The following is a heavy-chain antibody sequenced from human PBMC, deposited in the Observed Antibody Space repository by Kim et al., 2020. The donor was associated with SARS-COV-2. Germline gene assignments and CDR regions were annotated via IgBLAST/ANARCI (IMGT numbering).Heavy chain of an antibody. CDR1: GFTFSSYG. Sequence: GGSLRLSCAASGFTFSSYGMHWVRQAPGKGLEWVAVIWYDGSNKYYADSVKGRFTISRDNSKNTLYLQMNSLRAEDTAVYYCARNGEQWLPIYYFDYWGQGTLVTVSS. D-gene: IGHD6-19*01. J-gene: IGHJ4*02. CDR3: ARNGEQWLPIYYFDY. CDR2: IWYDGSNK. V-gene: IGHV3-33*01.